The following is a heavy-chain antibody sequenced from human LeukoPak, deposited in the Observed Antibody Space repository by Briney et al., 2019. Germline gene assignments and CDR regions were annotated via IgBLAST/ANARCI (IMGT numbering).Heavy chain of an antibody. J-gene: IGHJ4*02. D-gene: IGHD3-22*01. CDR1: RGTFDSYG. CDR3: ARGELGDRSGFSFFDY. V-gene: IGHV1-69*05. CDR2: VMAIFGGV. Sequence: GASVKVSCKAPRGTFDSYGISWVRQAPGQGLEWMGGVMAIFGGVKYGQKFQGRATITTDASTSTAYMELRSLTSEDTDIYYCARGELGDRSGFSFFDYWGQGTLVTVSS.